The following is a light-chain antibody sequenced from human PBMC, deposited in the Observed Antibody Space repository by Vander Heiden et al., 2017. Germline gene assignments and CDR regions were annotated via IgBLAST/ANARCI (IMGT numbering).Light chain of an antibody. Sequence: DIQMTQSPSSLSASVGDRVTITCRASQSISTFLNWYQQREGKAPKLLIYAESSLQSGVPSRFSGSGSGTDLTLTISSLQPEDFATDYCQQSYSTPRLFTFGPGTKVDIK. CDR3: QQSYSTPRLFT. CDR1: QSISTF. CDR2: AES. V-gene: IGKV1-39*01. J-gene: IGKJ3*01.